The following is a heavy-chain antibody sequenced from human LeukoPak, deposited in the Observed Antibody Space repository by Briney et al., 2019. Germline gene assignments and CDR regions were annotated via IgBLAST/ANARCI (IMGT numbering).Heavy chain of an antibody. D-gene: IGHD6-13*01. CDR2: IYYSGST. CDR1: GGSISSYY. V-gene: IGHV4-59*01. CDR3: ARALAAAGNWFDP. J-gene: IGHJ5*02. Sequence: SETLSLTCTVSGGSISSYYWSWIRQPPGKGLEWIGYIYYSGSTNYNPSLKSRVTISVDTSKNQFSLKLSSVTAADTAVYCCARALAAAGNWFDPWGQGTLVTVSS.